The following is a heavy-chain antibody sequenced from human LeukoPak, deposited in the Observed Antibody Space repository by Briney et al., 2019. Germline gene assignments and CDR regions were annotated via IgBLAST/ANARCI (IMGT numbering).Heavy chain of an antibody. CDR3: ARGSLFQHDSSGHFDN. J-gene: IGHJ4*02. V-gene: IGHV4-59*01. D-gene: IGHD3-22*01. CDR1: GGSLSNYY. CDR2: IYYSGST. Sequence: SETLSLTCTVSGGSLSNYYWSWIRQPPGKGLEWIGYIYYSGSTRYNAALKSRVTMSLDRSKNQFSLNLSAVTAADTAVYYCARGSLFQHDSSGHFDNWGQGTRVTVST.